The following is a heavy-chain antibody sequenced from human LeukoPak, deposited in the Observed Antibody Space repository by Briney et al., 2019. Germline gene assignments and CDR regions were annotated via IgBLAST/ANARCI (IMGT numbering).Heavy chain of an antibody. D-gene: IGHD3-10*01. CDR3: ARVSDYGSGFDY. J-gene: IGHJ4*02. V-gene: IGHV3-23*01. CDR2: ITGGGGST. CDR1: GFTFSNYV. Sequence: GGSLRLSCAASGFTFSNYVMSWVRQAPGKGLEWVSLITGGGGSTYYADSVKGRFTISRDNAKNSLYLQMNSLRAEDTAVYYWARVSDYGSGFDYWGQGTLVTVSS.